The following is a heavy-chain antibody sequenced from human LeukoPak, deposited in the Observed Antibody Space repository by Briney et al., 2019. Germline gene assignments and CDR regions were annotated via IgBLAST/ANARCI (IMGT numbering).Heavy chain of an antibody. J-gene: IGHJ6*02. CDR1: GFTFSSYT. Sequence: NPGGSLRLSCAASGFTFSSYTMNWVRQPPGKGLEWIGYIYYSGSTNYNPSLKSRVTISVDTSKNQFSLKLSSVTAADTAVYYCARVRYYYYGMDVWGQGTTVTVSS. V-gene: IGHV4-59*01. CDR3: ARVRYYYYGMDV. CDR2: IYYSGST.